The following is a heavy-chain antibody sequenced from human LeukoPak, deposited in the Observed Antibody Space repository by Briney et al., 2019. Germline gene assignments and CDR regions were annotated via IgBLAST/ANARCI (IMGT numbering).Heavy chain of an antibody. J-gene: IGHJ4*02. Sequence: GGSLRLSCAASGFTFDDYAMHWVRQAPGKSLEWVSGISWNSGSIGYADSVKGRFTISRDNAKNSLYLQMNSLRAEDTAVYYCAKFQVWGSYRYTNFDYWGQGTLVTVSS. CDR2: ISWNSGSI. D-gene: IGHD3-16*02. CDR3: AKFQVWGSYRYTNFDY. CDR1: GFTFDDYA. V-gene: IGHV3-9*01.